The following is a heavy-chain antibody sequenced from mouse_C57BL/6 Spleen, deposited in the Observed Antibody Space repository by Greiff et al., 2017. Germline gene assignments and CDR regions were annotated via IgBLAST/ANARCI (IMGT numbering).Heavy chain of an antibody. CDR1: GYTFTSYW. CDR3: ARSDPHYDYDCLYYFDY. J-gene: IGHJ2*01. Sequence: QVQLKQPGAELVKPGASVKLSCKASGYTFTSYWMHWVKQRPGQGLEWIGMIHPNSGSTNYNEKFKSKATLTVDKSSSTAYMQLSSLTSEDSAVYYCARSDPHYDYDCLYYFDYWGQGTTLTVSS. D-gene: IGHD2-4*01. CDR2: IHPNSGST. V-gene: IGHV1-64*01.